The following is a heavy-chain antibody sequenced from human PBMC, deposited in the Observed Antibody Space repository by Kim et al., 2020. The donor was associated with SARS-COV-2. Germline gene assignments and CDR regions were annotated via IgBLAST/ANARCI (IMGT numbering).Heavy chain of an antibody. D-gene: IGHD1-7*01. CDR3: ASPITGTPS. Sequence: GGSLRLSCAASGFSVSNNYMTWVRQAPGKGLEWVSAIYSGGTTYYADSVKGRFTVSRDISKNTLFLQMNNLRADDTATYYCASPITGTPSWGQGIPVTAS. J-gene: IGHJ5*02. CDR2: IYSGGTT. V-gene: IGHV3-53*01. CDR1: GFSVSNNY.